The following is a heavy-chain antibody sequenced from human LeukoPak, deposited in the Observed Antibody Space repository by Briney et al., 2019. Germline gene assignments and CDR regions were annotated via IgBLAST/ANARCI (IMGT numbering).Heavy chain of an antibody. V-gene: IGHV3-23*01. J-gene: IGHJ6*02. Sequence: PGGSLRLSCVTSGFTFSSYVMSWVRQAPAKGLEWVSALSHAGGSTYYADSVKGRFIISRDNAKNSLYLQMNSLRAEDTAVYYCARAMDVWGQGTTVTVSS. CDR3: ARAMDV. CDR1: GFTFSSYV. CDR2: LSHAGGST.